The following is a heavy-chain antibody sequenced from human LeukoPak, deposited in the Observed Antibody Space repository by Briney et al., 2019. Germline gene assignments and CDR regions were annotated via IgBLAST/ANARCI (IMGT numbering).Heavy chain of an antibody. V-gene: IGHV4-59*12. CDR2: IYYSGNT. D-gene: IGHD6-13*01. J-gene: IGHJ3*02. Sequence: SETQSLTCTVSGGSLNTYYWSWIRQPPGKGLEWIGYIYYSGNTNYNPSLKSRVTISVDTSKNQFSLKLSSVTAADTAVYYCARDTIAAAGRENAFDIWGQGTMVTVSS. CDR3: ARDTIAAAGRENAFDI. CDR1: GGSLNTYY.